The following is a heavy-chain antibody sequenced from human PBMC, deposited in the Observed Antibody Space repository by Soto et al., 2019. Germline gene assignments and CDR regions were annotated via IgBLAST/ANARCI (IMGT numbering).Heavy chain of an antibody. V-gene: IGHV4-61*08. CDR1: GGSISSGDYY. CDR2: IYYSGST. CDR3: ASHYRRRGWEWATEPLFDY. D-gene: IGHD6-19*01. Sequence: SETLSLTCTVSGGSISSGDYYWSWIRQPPGKGLEWIGYIYYSGSTNYNPSLKSRVTISVDTSKNQFSLKLRSVTAADTAVYYCASHYRRRGWEWATEPLFDYWGQGTLVTVSS. J-gene: IGHJ4*02.